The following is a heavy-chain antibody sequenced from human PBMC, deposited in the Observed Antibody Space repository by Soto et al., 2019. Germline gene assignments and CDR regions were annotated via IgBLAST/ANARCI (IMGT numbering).Heavy chain of an antibody. Sequence: QVQLVQSGAEVKKPGASVKVSCKASGYTFTGYYMHWVRQAPGQGLEWMGWINPNSGGTNYAQKLQGRVTMTRDTTLRTAYMELSRLRSDDTAVYYCARDPPRRITGTNQGNGMDVWGQGPTVTVSS. V-gene: IGHV1-2*02. D-gene: IGHD1-7*01. CDR1: GYTFTGYY. CDR2: INPNSGGT. CDR3: ARDPPRRITGTNQGNGMDV. J-gene: IGHJ6*02.